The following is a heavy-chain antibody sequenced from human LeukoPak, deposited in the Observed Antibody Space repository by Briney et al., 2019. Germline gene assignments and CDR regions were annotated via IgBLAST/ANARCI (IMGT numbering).Heavy chain of an antibody. CDR3: ATFTSPVAGIGRGDY. CDR2: VSNSGGVT. Sequence: GGSLRLSCAASGFTFLNYALIWVRQAPGKGLEWVSGVSNSGGVTYYADSVKGRFTISRDNSKNTLYLQMNSLRAEDTAVYYCATFTSPVAGIGRGDYWGQGTLVTVSS. D-gene: IGHD6-19*01. J-gene: IGHJ4*02. CDR1: GFTFLNYA. V-gene: IGHV3-23*01.